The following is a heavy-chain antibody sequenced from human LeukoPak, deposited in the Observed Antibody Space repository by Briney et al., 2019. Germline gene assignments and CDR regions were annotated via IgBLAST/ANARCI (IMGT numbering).Heavy chain of an antibody. CDR2: IRYDGSNK. V-gene: IGHV3-30*02. J-gene: IGHJ4*02. Sequence: GGSLRLSCAASGFTFSSYGMHWVRQAPGKGLEWVAFIRYDGSNKYYAHSVKGRFTISRDNSKNTLYLQMTSLRAEDTAVYYCAKGGEDYDFWSGDYWGQGTLVTVSS. CDR1: GFTFSSYG. CDR3: AKGGEDYDFWSGDY. D-gene: IGHD3-3*01.